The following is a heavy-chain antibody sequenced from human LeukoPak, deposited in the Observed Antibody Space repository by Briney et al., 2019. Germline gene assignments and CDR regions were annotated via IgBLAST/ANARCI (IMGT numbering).Heavy chain of an antibody. CDR1: GYSFSNHW. CDR2: VYPGDSDT. D-gene: IGHD3-3*01. Sequence: GESLKISCKGSGYSFSNHWIAWVRQMPGKGLEWMGIVYPGDSDTRYSPSFQGQVTISADKSISTAYLQWSSLKASDTAMYYCAREWFLDYWGQGTLVTVSS. V-gene: IGHV5-51*01. CDR3: AREWFLDY. J-gene: IGHJ4*02.